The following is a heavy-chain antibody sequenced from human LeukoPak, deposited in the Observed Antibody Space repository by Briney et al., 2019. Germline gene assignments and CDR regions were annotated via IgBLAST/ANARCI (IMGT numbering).Heavy chain of an antibody. CDR2: IYYSGST. Sequence: PSETLSLTCTVSGGSISSSSYYWGWIRQPPGKGLEWIGSIYYSGSTYYNPSLKSRVTISVDKSKNQFSLKLSSVTAADTAVYYCARVVAGGSDAFDIWGQGTMVTVSS. CDR1: GGSISSSSYY. D-gene: IGHD6-19*01. CDR3: ARVVAGGSDAFDI. J-gene: IGHJ3*02. V-gene: IGHV4-39*07.